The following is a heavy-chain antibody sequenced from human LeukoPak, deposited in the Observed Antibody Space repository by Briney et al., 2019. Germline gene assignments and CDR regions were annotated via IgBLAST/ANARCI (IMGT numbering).Heavy chain of an antibody. D-gene: IGHD3-16*01. CDR2: INQDESKK. CDR3: ARDYAYRADY. Sequence: GGSLRLSCAASGFTFSNDWMCWVRQAPGKELEWVANINQDESKKYYADSVKGRFTISRDNAKNSLYLQMSSLTAEDTAIYYCARDYAYRADYWGQGTLVTVSS. J-gene: IGHJ4*02. V-gene: IGHV3-7*01. CDR1: GFTFSNDW.